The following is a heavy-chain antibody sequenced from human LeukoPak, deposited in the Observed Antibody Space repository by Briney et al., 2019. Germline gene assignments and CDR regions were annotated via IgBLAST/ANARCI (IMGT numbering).Heavy chain of an antibody. CDR3: ARGFGITFGGVIVRRGAFDI. CDR1: GGSISSYY. CDR2: IYYSGST. J-gene: IGHJ3*02. D-gene: IGHD3-16*02. V-gene: IGHV4-59*12. Sequence: PSETLSLTCTVSGGSISSYYWSWIRQPPGKGLELIGYIYYSGSTNYNPSLRSRVTMSVDTSKTQFYVKLYSVTAADTAVYYCARGFGITFGGVIVRRGAFDIWGQGTMVTVSS.